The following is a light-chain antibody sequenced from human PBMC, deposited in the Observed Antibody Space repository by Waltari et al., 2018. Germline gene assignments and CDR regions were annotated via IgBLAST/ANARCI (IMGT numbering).Light chain of an antibody. Sequence: QSALTQPRSVSGSRGQSVTISCTGTSSDVAGHNYVSWYQQYPGKAPRPMIFDVNKRPSGVPDRFSGSKSGNTASLTISGLQPEDEGDYYCCSFAGSYNWVFAGGTKLTVL. CDR1: SSDVAGHNY. J-gene: IGLJ3*02. CDR2: DVN. CDR3: CSFAGSYNWV. V-gene: IGLV2-11*01.